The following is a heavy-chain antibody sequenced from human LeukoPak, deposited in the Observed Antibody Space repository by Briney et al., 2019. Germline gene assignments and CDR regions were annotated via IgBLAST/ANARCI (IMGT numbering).Heavy chain of an antibody. CDR2: IYYSGST. D-gene: IGHD3-22*01. CDR3: ARVMFIYYDSSGYYYYFDY. J-gene: IGHJ4*02. CDR1: GGSISSSSYY. Sequence: PSETLSLTCTVSGGSISSSSYYWGWIRQPPGKGLEWIGSIYYSGSTYYNPSLKSRVTISVDTSKNQFSLKLSSVTAADTAVYYCARVMFIYYDSSGYYYYFDYWGQGTLVTVSS. V-gene: IGHV4-39*01.